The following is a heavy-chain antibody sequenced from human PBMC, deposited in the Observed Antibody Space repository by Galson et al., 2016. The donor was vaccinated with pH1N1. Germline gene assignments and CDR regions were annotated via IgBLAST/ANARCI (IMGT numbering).Heavy chain of an antibody. Sequence: SLRLSCAASGFRFSSYGMHWVRQAPGKGLEWVAGISYDGSDKFYADSVKGRFTISRDNSKNTLYLLMDSLRYDDTAVYYCAKDQSVFDWPIDYWGQGTLVSVSS. CDR2: ISYDGSDK. CDR3: AKDQSVFDWPIDY. CDR1: GFRFSSYG. V-gene: IGHV3-30*18. D-gene: IGHD3-9*01. J-gene: IGHJ4*02.